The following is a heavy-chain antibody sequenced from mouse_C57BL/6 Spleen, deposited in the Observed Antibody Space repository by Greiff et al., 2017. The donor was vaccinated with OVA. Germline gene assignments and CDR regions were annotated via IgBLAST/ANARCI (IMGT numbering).Heavy chain of an antibody. J-gene: IGHJ2*01. V-gene: IGHV5-4*01. D-gene: IGHD2-1*01. CDR3: ARDGRGNSLDY. CDR2: ISDGGSYT. CDR1: GFTFSSYA. Sequence: DVMLVESGGGLVKPGGSLKLSCAASGFTFSSYAMSWVRQTPEKRLEWVATISDGGSYTYYPDNVKGRFTISRDNAKNNLYLQMSHLKSEDTAMYYCARDGRGNSLDYWGQGTTLTVSS.